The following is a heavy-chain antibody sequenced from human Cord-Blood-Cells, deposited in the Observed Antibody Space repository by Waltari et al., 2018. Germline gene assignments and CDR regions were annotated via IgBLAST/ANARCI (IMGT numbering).Heavy chain of an antibody. V-gene: IGHV1-24*01. CDR2: FDPEDGET. CDR3: ATNTPPYDSSGYYFDY. CDR1: GYTLTELS. D-gene: IGHD3-22*01. J-gene: IGHJ4*02. Sequence: VQLVQSGAEVKKPGASVKVSCKVSGYTLTELSMHRVRQAPGKGLEWMGGFDPEDGETIYAQKFQGRVTMTEDTSTDTAYMELSSLRSEDTAVYYCATNTPPYDSSGYYFDYWGQGTLVTVSS.